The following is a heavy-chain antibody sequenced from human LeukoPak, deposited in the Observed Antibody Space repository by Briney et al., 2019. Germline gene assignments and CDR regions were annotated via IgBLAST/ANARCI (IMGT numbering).Heavy chain of an antibody. Sequence: SETLSLTCTGSGGSISSYYWSWIRQPPGKGLEWIGYIYYSGSTNYNPSLKSRVTISVDTSKNQFALKRSSVTAADTAVYYCAIDLGCSGGSCYTPTDAFDIWGQGTMVTVSS. V-gene: IGHV4-59*01. CDR2: IYYSGST. D-gene: IGHD2-15*01. J-gene: IGHJ3*02. CDR1: GGSISSYY. CDR3: AIDLGCSGGSCYTPTDAFDI.